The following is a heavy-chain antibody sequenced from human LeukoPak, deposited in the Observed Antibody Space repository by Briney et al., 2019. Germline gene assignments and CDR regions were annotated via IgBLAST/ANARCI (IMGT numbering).Heavy chain of an antibody. D-gene: IGHD3-22*01. Sequence: GGSLRLSCAASGFTVSSNYMSWVRQAPGKGLEWVSVIYSGGSTYYADSVKVRFTISRDNSKNTLYLQMNSLRAEDTAVYYCASHYYDSSGYYKDYWGQGTLVTVSS. V-gene: IGHV3-53*01. CDR1: GFTVSSNY. CDR3: ASHYYDSSGYYKDY. CDR2: IYSGGST. J-gene: IGHJ4*02.